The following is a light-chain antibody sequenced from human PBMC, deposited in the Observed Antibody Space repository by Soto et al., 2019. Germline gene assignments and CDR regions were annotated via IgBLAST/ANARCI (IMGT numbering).Light chain of an antibody. CDR3: QQYNSYSPWT. CDR2: DAS. CDR1: ESISSW. V-gene: IGKV1-5*01. Sequence: ISMTHSPSSLSASVGDRVTITCRASESISSWLAWYQQNPGKAPKLLIYDASSLESGVPSRFSGSGSGTEFTLTISSLQPDDFATYYCQQYNSYSPWTFGQGTKVDSK. J-gene: IGKJ1*01.